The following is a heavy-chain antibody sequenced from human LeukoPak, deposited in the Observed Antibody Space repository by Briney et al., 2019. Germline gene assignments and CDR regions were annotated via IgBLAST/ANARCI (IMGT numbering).Heavy chain of an antibody. CDR2: IYYSGST. Sequence: SETLSLTCTVSGVTISSSSYYWGWLRQPPGKGLEWVGSIYYSGSTYYNPSLKSRVTISVDTSKKQFSLKLSSVTAAGTAVYYCVGVPDYGYYGMDVWGQGTTVTVSS. J-gene: IGHJ6*02. CDR1: GVTISSSSYY. V-gene: IGHV4-39*01. CDR3: VGVPDYGYYGMDV.